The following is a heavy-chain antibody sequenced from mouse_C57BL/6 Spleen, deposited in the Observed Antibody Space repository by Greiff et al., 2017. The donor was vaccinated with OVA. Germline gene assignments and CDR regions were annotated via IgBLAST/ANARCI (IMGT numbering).Heavy chain of an antibody. CDR2: ISGGGGNT. Sequence: EVQGVESGGGLVKPGGSLKLSCAASGFTFSSYTMSWVRQTPEKRLEWVATISGGGGNTYYPDSVKGRFTISRDNAKNTLYLQMSSLRSEDTALYYCARQGYYYGSSDYFDYWGQGTTLTVSS. CDR1: GFTFSSYT. V-gene: IGHV5-9*01. CDR3: ARQGYYYGSSDYFDY. J-gene: IGHJ2*01. D-gene: IGHD1-1*01.